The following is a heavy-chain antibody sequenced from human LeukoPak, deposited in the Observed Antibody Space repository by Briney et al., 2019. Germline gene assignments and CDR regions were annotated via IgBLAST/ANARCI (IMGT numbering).Heavy chain of an antibody. CDR1: GFTFSNYA. CDR3: AKVGTTVTAYYFDA. J-gene: IGHJ4*02. D-gene: IGHD4-17*01. V-gene: IGHV3-23*01. CDR2: ISGSSGST. Sequence: GGSLRLSCAASGFTFSNYAMSWVRQAPGKGLEWASTISGSSGSTSYADSVKGRFTVSRDNSKSTLYLQMSSLRAEDTAVYYCAKVGTTVTAYYFDAWGQGTLVTVSS.